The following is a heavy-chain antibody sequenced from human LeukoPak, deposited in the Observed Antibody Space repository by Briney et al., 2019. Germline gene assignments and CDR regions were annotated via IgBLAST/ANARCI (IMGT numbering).Heavy chain of an antibody. V-gene: IGHV3-7*01. Sequence: SGGSLRLSCTASRLSFSGQWMNWVRQSPGQGLEWVANIKYDGSEKYYVDSVKGRFTISREDAKNSLSLQMDSVRPEDTVVYYCAFNNNFKYWGQGTLVIVSS. CDR2: IKYDGSEK. CDR3: AFNNNFKY. CDR1: RLSFSGQW. D-gene: IGHD1/OR15-1a*01. J-gene: IGHJ4*02.